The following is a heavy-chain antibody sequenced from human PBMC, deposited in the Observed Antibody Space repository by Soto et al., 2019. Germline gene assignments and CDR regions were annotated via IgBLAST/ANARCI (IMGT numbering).Heavy chain of an antibody. J-gene: IGHJ3*02. CDR2: ISHDGSST. CDR1: GFPFSDLW. Sequence: EVQLVESGGGLIQPGGSLRLSCTASGFPFSDLWMHWVRQAPGKGLVWVSRISHDGSSTSHADSVRGRFSISRDNAKNTVYLQMNSLRSEDTAVYYCTSLSVAVDYFAFDIWGQGTVVTVS. V-gene: IGHV3-74*01. CDR3: TSLSVAVDYFAFDI. D-gene: IGHD6-19*01.